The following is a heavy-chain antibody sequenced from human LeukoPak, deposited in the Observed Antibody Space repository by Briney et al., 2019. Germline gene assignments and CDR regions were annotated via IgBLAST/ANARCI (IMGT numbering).Heavy chain of an antibody. CDR2: ISSSSSYI. D-gene: IGHD6-13*01. CDR1: GFTFSSYS. Sequence: GGSLRLSCAASGFTFSSYSMNWVRQAPGKGLEWVSSISSSSSYIYYADSVKGRFTISRDNAKNSLYLQMNSLRAEETAVYYCARDSGSSWYWNGPYYYYGMDVWGQGTTVTVSS. CDR3: ARDSGSSWYWNGPYYYYGMDV. V-gene: IGHV3-21*01. J-gene: IGHJ6*02.